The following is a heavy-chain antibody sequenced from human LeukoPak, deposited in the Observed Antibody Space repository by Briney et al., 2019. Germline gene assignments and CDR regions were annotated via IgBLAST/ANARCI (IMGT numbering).Heavy chain of an antibody. CDR1: GFTFSTYW. CDR3: ARGGTWGSFDY. Sequence: GGSLRLSCPAAGFTFSTYWMNWVRQAPGNGLEWVAYIREDGSHENYVDSVKGRFTISRDNAKNSLSLQLNSLRAEDTAVYFCARGGTWGSFDYWGQGTLVTVSS. J-gene: IGHJ4*02. D-gene: IGHD3-16*01. CDR2: IREDGSHE. V-gene: IGHV3-7*01.